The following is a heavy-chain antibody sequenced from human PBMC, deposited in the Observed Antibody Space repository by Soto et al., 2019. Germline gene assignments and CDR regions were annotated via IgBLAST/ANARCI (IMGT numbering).Heavy chain of an antibody. J-gene: IGHJ5*02. Sequence: PGGSLRLSCAASGFTFSNHYIDWVRQAPGKGLEWVGRARNKANSYTTEYAASVKGRFTISRDDSKNSAYLQMNSLKTEDTAVYYCARVRAGSVGWFDPWGQGTLVTVSS. CDR2: ARNKANSYTT. D-gene: IGHD6-19*01. CDR3: ARVRAGSVGWFDP. V-gene: IGHV3-72*01. CDR1: GFTFSNHY.